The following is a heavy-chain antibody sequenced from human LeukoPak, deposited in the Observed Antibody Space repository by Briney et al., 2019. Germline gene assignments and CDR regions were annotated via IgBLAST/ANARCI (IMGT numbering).Heavy chain of an antibody. Sequence: GRSLRLSCAASGFTFSSYSMNWVRQAPGKGLEWVSYISSSSSTIYYADSVKGRFTISRDNAKNSLYLQMNSLRDEDTAVYYCAKSIAVAGTMDFDYWGQGTLVTVSS. CDR2: ISSSSSTI. CDR1: GFTFSSYS. V-gene: IGHV3-48*02. J-gene: IGHJ4*02. D-gene: IGHD6-19*01. CDR3: AKSIAVAGTMDFDY.